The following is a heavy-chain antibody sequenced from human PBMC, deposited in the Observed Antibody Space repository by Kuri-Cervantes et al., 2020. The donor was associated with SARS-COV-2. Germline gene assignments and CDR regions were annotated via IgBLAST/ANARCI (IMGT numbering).Heavy chain of an antibody. CDR2: ISGSGGST. Sequence: GGSLRLSCAASGFTFSNAWMNWVRQAPGKGLEWVSAISGSGGSTYYADSVKGRFTISRDNSKNTLYLQINSLRTEDTAVFYCARARVGVFDFWGQGALVTVSS. CDR3: ARARVGVFDF. V-gene: IGHV3-23*01. D-gene: IGHD2-21*01. J-gene: IGHJ4*02. CDR1: GFTFSNAW.